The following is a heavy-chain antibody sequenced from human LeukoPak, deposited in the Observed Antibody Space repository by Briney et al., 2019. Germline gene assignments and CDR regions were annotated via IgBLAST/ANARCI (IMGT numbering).Heavy chain of an antibody. CDR1: GGTFSSYA. V-gene: IGHV1-69*13. Sequence: GASVKVSCKASGGTFSSYAISWVRQAPGQGLEWMGGIIPIFGTANYAQKFQGRVTITADESTSTAYMELSSLTSEDTAVYYCARGITMVRDLRYYYYMDVWGKGTTVTISS. D-gene: IGHD3-10*01. J-gene: IGHJ6*03. CDR2: IIPIFGTA. CDR3: ARGITMVRDLRYYYYMDV.